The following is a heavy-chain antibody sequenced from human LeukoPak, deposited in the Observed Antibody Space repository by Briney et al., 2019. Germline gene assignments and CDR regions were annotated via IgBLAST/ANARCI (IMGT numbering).Heavy chain of an antibody. CDR3: AKGTSSAYAYYMDV. CDR1: GFTFDDYA. CDR2: INWNSGSI. J-gene: IGHJ6*03. V-gene: IGHV3-9*03. D-gene: IGHD5-12*01. Sequence: VRSLRLSCAASGFTFDDYAMHWVRQGPGRGLEWFSGINWNSGSIGYADSVKGRFTISRDNAKNSLYLQMNSLRAEDMALYYCAKGTSSAYAYYMDVWGTGTTVTVSS.